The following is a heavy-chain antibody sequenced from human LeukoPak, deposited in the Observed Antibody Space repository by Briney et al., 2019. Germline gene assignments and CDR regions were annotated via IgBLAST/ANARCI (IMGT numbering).Heavy chain of an antibody. V-gene: IGHV1-2*02. CDR1: GYTFTGYY. CDR2: INPNSGGT. D-gene: IGHD3-3*01. CDR3: ASRHYDSWNPYYYYYMDV. J-gene: IGHJ6*03. Sequence: EASVKVSCKASGYTFTGYYMHWVRQAPGQGLEWMGWINPNSGGTNYAQKFQGRVTMTRDTSISTAYMELSRLRSDDTAVYYCASRHYDSWNPYYYYYMDVWGKGTTVTVSS.